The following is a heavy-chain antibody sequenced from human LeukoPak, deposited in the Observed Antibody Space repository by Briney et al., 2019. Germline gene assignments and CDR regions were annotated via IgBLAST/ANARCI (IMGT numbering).Heavy chain of an antibody. CDR2: IYYSGST. Sequence: TETLSLTCTVSGGSISSYYWSWIRQPPGKGLEWIGYIYYSGSTNYNPSLKSRVTISVDTSKNQFSLKLSSVTAADTAVYYCASGGGYYDSSGYYSTTLFFDYWGQGTLVTVSS. CDR1: GGSISSYY. D-gene: IGHD3-22*01. CDR3: ASGGGYYDSSGYYSTTLFFDY. V-gene: IGHV4-59*01. J-gene: IGHJ4*02.